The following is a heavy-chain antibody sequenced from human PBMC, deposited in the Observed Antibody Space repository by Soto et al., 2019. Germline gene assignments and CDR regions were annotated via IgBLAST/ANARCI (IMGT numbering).Heavy chain of an antibody. D-gene: IGHD2-15*01. CDR2: INPSGGST. CDR1: GYTFTIYY. Sequence: ASVKVSCKASGYTFTIYYMHWVRQAPGQGLEWMGIINPSGGSTSYAQKFQGRVTMTRDTSTSTVYMELSSLRSEDTAVYYCASESEHEGYCSGGSCSTPGWFDPWGQGTLVTVSS. CDR3: ASESEHEGYCSGGSCSTPGWFDP. J-gene: IGHJ5*02. V-gene: IGHV1-46*03.